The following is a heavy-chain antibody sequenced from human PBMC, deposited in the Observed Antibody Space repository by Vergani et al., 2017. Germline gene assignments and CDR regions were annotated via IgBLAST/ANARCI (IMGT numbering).Heavy chain of an antibody. D-gene: IGHD4-23*01. CDR1: GFTFSRYD. J-gene: IGHJ4*02. V-gene: IGHV3-13*01. CDR3: ARAGSTTVGDPPGY. Sequence: EVQLVESGGGLVQPGGSLRLSCAASGFTFSRYDMHWVRQATGKGLEWVSAIGTAGDTYYPGSVKGRFTISRENAKNSLYLQMNSLRAGDTAIYYCARAGSTTVGDPPGYWGQGTLVIVSS. CDR2: IGTAGDT.